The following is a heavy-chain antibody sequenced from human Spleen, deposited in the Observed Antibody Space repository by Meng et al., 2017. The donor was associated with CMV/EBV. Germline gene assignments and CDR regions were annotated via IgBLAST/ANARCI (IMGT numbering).Heavy chain of an antibody. J-gene: IGHJ4*02. CDR3: VRDSVTAAGMLDY. CDR2: IFYRGYT. Sequence: SGGSVSSGNNYWSWIRQPPGKGLEWIGYIFYRGYTNYNPSLKSRVTISVDTSKNQFSLNLTSVTVADTAIYYCVRDSVTAAGMLDYWGQGTLVTVSS. D-gene: IGHD6-13*01. V-gene: IGHV4-61*01. CDR1: GGSVSSGNNY.